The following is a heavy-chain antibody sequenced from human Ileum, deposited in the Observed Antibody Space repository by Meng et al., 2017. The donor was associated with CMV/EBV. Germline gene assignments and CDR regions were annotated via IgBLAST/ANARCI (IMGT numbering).Heavy chain of an antibody. D-gene: IGHD1-26*01. CDR3: TKGGPLGSYVDY. CDR2: IRSMRDGGTI. V-gene: IGHV3-15*01. CDR1: GFTFRNAW. Sequence: SGFTFRNAWMTWVRQAPGKGLEWVGRIRSMRDGGTIDYAAPVEGRFTISRDDSANTLYLQMDSLETEDTAVYYCTKGGPLGSYVDYWGQGALVTVSS. J-gene: IGHJ4*02.